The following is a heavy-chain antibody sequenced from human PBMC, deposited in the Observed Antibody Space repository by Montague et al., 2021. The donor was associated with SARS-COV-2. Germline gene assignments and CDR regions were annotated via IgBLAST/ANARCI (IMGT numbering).Heavy chain of an antibody. CDR2: ISSSGSLI. J-gene: IGHJ6*02. D-gene: IGHD6-19*01. Sequence: SLRLPCAASGFTFSSYEMNWVRQAPGKGLEWVSYISSSGSLIYYADSVKGRFTISRDNAKNSLYLQMNSLRVEDTAVYYCAKDTATIRIAVALMDVWGQGTTVIVSS. V-gene: IGHV3-48*03. CDR1: GFTFSSYE. CDR3: AKDTATIRIAVALMDV.